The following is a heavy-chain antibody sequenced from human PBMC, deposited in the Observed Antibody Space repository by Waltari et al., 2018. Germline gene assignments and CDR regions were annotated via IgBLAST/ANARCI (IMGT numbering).Heavy chain of an antibody. V-gene: IGHV4-38-2*02. J-gene: IGHJ5*02. D-gene: IGHD3-16*02. CDR2: IFHSGET. CDR1: GSSIRDGYF. Sequence: LQESGPSVIKASETLSLTCTVTGSSIRDGYFWGWVRQPPTKELEWIGSIFHSGETSYHPSLGGRVALSVDTSKEHSARALVSVTAADTAVYFCVRVIVNPGRFDPWGPGHLVSVST. CDR3: VRVIVNPGRFDP.